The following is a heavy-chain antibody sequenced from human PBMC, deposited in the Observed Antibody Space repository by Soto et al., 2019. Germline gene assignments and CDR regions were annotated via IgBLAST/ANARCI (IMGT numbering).Heavy chain of an antibody. J-gene: IGHJ4*02. V-gene: IGHV3-23*01. D-gene: IGHD1-26*01. Sequence: EVQLLESGGGLVQPGGSLRLSCAASGFTFSSYAMRWVRQAPVKGLEWVSAISGSGGSTYYADSVKGRFTISRDNSKNTLYLQMNSLRADDTAVYYCARRGSGSYYDYWGQGTRVTVSS. CDR2: ISGSGGST. CDR3: ARRGSGSYYDY. CDR1: GFTFSSYA.